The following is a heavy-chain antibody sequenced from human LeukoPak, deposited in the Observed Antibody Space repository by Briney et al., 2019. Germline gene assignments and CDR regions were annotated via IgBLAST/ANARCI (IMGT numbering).Heavy chain of an antibody. V-gene: IGHV1-2*02. J-gene: IGHJ4*02. CDR2: IIAESGET. D-gene: IGHD3-10*01. CDR3: ARDWELRWSQGGFDY. Sequence: GASVKFSCKASGYALSGHYTHWSPRSPGQARGGWGWIIAESGETKYAQKFQGRVTMTRDTSISTAYMELRGLRFDDTAVYYCARDWELRWSQGGFDYWGQGTLLAVSS. CDR1: GYALSGHY.